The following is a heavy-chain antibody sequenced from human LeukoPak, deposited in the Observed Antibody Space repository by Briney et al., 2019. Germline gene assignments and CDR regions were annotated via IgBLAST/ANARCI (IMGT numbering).Heavy chain of an antibody. CDR2: IWYDGSNK. CDR1: GFTFSSYG. V-gene: IGHV3-33*06. Sequence: GGSLRLSCAASGFTFSSYGMHWVRQAPGKGLEWVAVIWYDGSNKYYADSVKGRFTISRDNSKNTLYLQMNSLRAEDTAMYYCAKPGDDYGDSGYFDYWGQGTLVTVSS. CDR3: AKPGDDYGDSGYFDY. J-gene: IGHJ4*02. D-gene: IGHD4-17*01.